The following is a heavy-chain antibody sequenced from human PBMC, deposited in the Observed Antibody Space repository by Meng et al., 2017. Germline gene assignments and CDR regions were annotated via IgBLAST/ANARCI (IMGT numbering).Heavy chain of an antibody. J-gene: IGHJ2*01. Sequence: EVRLVRPGGGLVKPGGSLRLSCAASGFTFSSYSMNWVRQAPGKGLEWVSSISSSSSYIYYADSVKGRFTISRDNAKNSLYLQMNSLRAEDTAVYYCARDRWGHWYSDLWGRGTLVTVSS. CDR3: ARDRWGHWYSDL. D-gene: IGHD2-21*02. CDR2: ISSSSSYI. CDR1: GFTFSSYS. V-gene: IGHV3-21*01.